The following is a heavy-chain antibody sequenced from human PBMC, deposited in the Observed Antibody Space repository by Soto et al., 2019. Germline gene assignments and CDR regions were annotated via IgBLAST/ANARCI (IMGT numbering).Heavy chain of an antibody. J-gene: IGHJ3*02. CDR2: ISWNSGSI. V-gene: IGHV3-9*01. CDR1: GFTFDGYA. D-gene: IGHD3-16*02. Sequence: GGSLRLSCAASGFTFDGYAMHWVRQAPGKGLEWVSGISWNSGSIGYADSVKGRFTISRDNAKNSLYLQMNSLRAEDTALYYCAKITFGGVIGPHDAFDIWGQGTMVTVSS. CDR3: AKITFGGVIGPHDAFDI.